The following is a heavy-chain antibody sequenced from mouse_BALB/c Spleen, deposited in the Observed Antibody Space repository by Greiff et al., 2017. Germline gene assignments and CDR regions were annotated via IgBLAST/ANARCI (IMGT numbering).Heavy chain of an antibody. D-gene: IGHD1-2*01. CDR2: IWSGGST. CDR3: ARRDYGYWFAY. Sequence: VQLVESGPGLVQPSQSLSITCTVSGFSLTSYGVHWVRQSPGKGLEWLGVIWSGGSTDYNAAFISRLSISKDNSKSQVFFKMNSLQANDTAIYYCARRDYGYWFAYWGQGTLVTVSA. V-gene: IGHV2-2*02. J-gene: IGHJ3*01. CDR1: GFSLTSYG.